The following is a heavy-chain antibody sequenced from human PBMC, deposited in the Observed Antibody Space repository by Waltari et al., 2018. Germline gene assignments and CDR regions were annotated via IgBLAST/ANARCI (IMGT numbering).Heavy chain of an antibody. D-gene: IGHD6-19*01. CDR3: ATSGWYCFDY. J-gene: IGHJ4*02. Sequence: EVQLVESGGGLVQPGGSLILYCDASGCTLSSFWMNWVRQTPGKGLEWVAGIKQDGSEKYYADSVKGRFTISRDNAKNSLYLQMNSLRAEDTAVYYCATSGWYCFDYWGQGTLVTVSS. CDR2: IKQDGSEK. CDR1: GCTLSSFW. V-gene: IGHV3-7*01.